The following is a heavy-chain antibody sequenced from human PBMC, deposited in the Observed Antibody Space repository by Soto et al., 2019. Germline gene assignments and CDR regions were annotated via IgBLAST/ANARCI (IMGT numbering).Heavy chain of an antibody. V-gene: IGHV3-30*18. D-gene: IGHD7-27*01. CDR2: ISYDGSNK. CDR1: GFTFSSYG. J-gene: IGHJ6*02. Sequence: QVQLVESGGGVVQPGRSLRLSCAASGFTFSSYGMHWVRQAPGKGLEWVAVISYDGSNKYYADSVKGRFTISRDNSKNTLNLQMNSRRAEATAVYYCAKDLLGPGRAYGMDVWGQGTTVTVSS. CDR3: AKDLLGPGRAYGMDV.